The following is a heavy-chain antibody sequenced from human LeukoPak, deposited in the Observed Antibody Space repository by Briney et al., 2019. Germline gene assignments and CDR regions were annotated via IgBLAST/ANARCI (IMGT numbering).Heavy chain of an antibody. D-gene: IGHD2-21*01. V-gene: IGHV4-38-2*02. Sequence: PSETLSLTCSVSGYSISSGYYWGWIRQPPGKGLEWIGSIYHSGSTYYNPSLKSRVTISVDTSKNQFSLKLSSVTAADTAVYYCARQSVISSRSPDDAFDIWGQGTMVTVSS. CDR3: ARQSVISSRSPDDAFDI. CDR1: GYSISSGYY. J-gene: IGHJ3*02. CDR2: IYHSGST.